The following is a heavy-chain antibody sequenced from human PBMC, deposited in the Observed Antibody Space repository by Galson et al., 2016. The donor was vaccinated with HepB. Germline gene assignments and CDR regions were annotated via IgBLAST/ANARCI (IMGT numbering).Heavy chain of an antibody. J-gene: IGHJ4*02. D-gene: IGHD6-19*01. CDR2: FDPEDGET. CDR1: GYTLTELS. Sequence: SVKVSCKVSGYTLTELSMHWVRQAPGKGLEWMGYFDPEDGETIYAQKFQGRVTMTEDASTDTAYMELSSLRSEDTAVYYCATVVGVAVAAPWWGQGTLVTVSS. CDR3: ATVVGVAVAAPW. V-gene: IGHV1-24*01.